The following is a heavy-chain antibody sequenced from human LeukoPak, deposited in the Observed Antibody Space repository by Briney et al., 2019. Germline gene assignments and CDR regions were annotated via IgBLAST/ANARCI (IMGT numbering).Heavy chain of an antibody. CDR3: AREEQLDYLDY. CDR1: GGSISSYY. CDR2: IYYSGST. D-gene: IGHD6-6*01. Sequence: SETLSLTCTVSGGSISSYYWSWIRRPPGKGLEWIGYIYYSGSTNYNPSLKSRVTISVDTSKNQFSLKLSSVTAADTAVYYCAREEQLDYLDYWGQGTLVTVSS. J-gene: IGHJ4*02. V-gene: IGHV4-59*01.